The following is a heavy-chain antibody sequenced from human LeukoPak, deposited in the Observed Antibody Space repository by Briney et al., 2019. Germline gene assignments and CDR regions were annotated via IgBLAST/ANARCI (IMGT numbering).Heavy chain of an antibody. D-gene: IGHD3-3*01. CDR1: GFTFTMFS. V-gene: IGHV3-48*01. CDR3: ARTYDFGIGPPGDAFDN. Sequence: GGSLRLSCAASGFTFTMFSMNWLRQAPGKGLEWIAFIRGRSDTAYYADSVQGRFTISRDNAEDSVYLQMNSLRVEDTAVYYCARTYDFGIGPPGDAFDNWGQGTLVTVFS. CDR2: IRGRSDTA. J-gene: IGHJ3*02.